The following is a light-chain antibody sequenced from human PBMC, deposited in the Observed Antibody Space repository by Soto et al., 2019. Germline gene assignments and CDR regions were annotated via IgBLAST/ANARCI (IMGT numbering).Light chain of an antibody. J-gene: IGKJ4*01. CDR2: GAS. CDR1: QSVGSN. Sequence: EIVMTQSPATLSVSRGERATLSCRARQSVGSNLAWYQQKRGQAPRLLIYGASTRATGIPARFSGSGSGTEFTLTISSLQSEDFAVYYCQQYNNWPPLTFGGGTKVEIK. V-gene: IGKV3-15*01. CDR3: QQYNNWPPLT.